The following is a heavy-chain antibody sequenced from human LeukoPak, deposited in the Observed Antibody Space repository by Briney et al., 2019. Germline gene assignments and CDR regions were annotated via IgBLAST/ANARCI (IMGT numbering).Heavy chain of an antibody. V-gene: IGHV3-23*01. CDR3: ANRGKNYYGSGGSYNFHYYIDV. Sequence: PGGSLRLSCAASGFTFSSYAMSWVRQAPGKGLEWVSAINGSGGSTYYADSVKGRFTISRDNSKNTLYLQMNGLRTEDTAVYYCANRGKNYYGSGGSYNFHYYIDVWGKGTMVIISS. D-gene: IGHD3-10*01. CDR1: GFTFSSYA. J-gene: IGHJ6*03. CDR2: INGSGGST.